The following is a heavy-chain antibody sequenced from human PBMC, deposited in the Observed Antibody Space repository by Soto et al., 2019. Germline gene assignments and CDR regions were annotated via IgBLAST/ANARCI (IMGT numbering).Heavy chain of an antibody. J-gene: IGHJ5*02. V-gene: IGHV1-18*01. CDR2: ISAYTGSI. CDR3: ARSRYSYVPLVDG. CDR1: GYTFGQYS. Sequence: QIQLVQSGAEVRKPGASVKVPCKASGYTFGQYSISWVRQVPGQGFEWMGWISAYTGSINYAQKFQDRVTMTTETSTKTAYLELRSLRSDDTAIYYCARSRYSYVPLVDGWGQGTLVTVSS. D-gene: IGHD5-18*01.